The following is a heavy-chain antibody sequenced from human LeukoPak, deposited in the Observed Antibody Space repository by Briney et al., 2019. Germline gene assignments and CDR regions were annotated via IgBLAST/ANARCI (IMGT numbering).Heavy chain of an antibody. D-gene: IGHD2-2*01. CDR3: ARGSYCSSTSCRTGDWFDP. CDR2: INHSGST. J-gene: IGHJ5*02. Sequence: SETLSLTCAVYGGSFSGYYWSWIRQPPGKGLEWIGEINHSGSTNYNPSLKSRVTISVDTSKNQFSLKLSSVTAADTAVYYCARGSYCSSTSCRTGDWFDPWGQGTLVTVSS. V-gene: IGHV4-34*01. CDR1: GGSFSGYY.